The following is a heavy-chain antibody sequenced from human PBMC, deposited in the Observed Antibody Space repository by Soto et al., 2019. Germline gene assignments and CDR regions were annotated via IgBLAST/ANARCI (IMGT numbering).Heavy chain of an antibody. J-gene: IGHJ4*02. D-gene: IGHD2-15*01. CDR3: ARGGVVKLDY. CDR1: GGSISSYY. V-gene: IGHV4-59*01. CDR2: IFYSGST. Sequence: QVQLQESGPGLVKPSETLSLTCTVSGGSISSYYWSWIRQPPGKGLEWIGYIFYSGSTNYNPSLKSRVTISVDTSKNQFSLKLSSVTAADTAVYYCARGGVVKLDYWGQGTLVTVSS.